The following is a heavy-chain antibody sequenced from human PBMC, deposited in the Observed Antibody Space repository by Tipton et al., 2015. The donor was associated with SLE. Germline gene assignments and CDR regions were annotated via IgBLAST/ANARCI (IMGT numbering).Heavy chain of an antibody. CDR3: ARVRPPLSIFGVVKGTDYYYMDV. D-gene: IGHD3-3*01. J-gene: IGHJ6*03. V-gene: IGHV4-4*07. Sequence: TLSLTCTVSGDSINSHYWSWIRQPAGKGLQWIGRIYPSGSINYNPSLKSRVTMSVDTSKNQFSLKVSSVTAADTAVYYCARVRPPLSIFGVVKGTDYYYMDVWGKGTTVTVSS. CDR1: GDSINSHY. CDR2: IYPSGSI.